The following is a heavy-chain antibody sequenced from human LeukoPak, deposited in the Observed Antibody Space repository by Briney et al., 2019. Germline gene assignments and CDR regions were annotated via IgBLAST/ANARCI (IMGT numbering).Heavy chain of an antibody. V-gene: IGHV3-21*01. D-gene: IGHD3-10*01. Sequence: GGSLRLSCAASGFTFSSYGMNWVRQAPGKGLEWVPSISGTSGYIYYADSVKGRFTISRDNAKNSLYLQMNSLRAEDTAVYYCATQWFGELLPDYWGQGTLVTVSS. J-gene: IGHJ4*02. CDR3: ATQWFGELLPDY. CDR1: GFTFSSYG. CDR2: ISGTSGYI.